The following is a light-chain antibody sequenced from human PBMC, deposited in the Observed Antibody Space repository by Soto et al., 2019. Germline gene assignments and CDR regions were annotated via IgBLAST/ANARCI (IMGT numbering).Light chain of an antibody. CDR2: NVS. CDR1: QSLVSSDGNTY. CDR3: MQAAQWPRT. Sequence: DVVMTQSPLSLPVTLGQPASISCRSSQSLVSSDGNTYLNWFHQRPGQSPRRLLYNVSNRDSGVPDRFSGSGAGTEFTLTISRVEAEDAGVYYCMQAAQWPRTFGPGTKVDVK. J-gene: IGKJ3*01. V-gene: IGKV2-30*01.